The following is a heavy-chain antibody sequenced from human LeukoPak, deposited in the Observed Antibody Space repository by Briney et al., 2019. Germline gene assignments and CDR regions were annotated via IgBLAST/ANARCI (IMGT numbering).Heavy chain of an antibody. J-gene: IGHJ5*02. CDR2: ISGSGGST. CDR3: VRVRYCSSTNCHGGWFDP. CDR1: GFTFSSYV. D-gene: IGHD2-2*01. Sequence: GGSLRLSCAASGFTFSSYVMNWVRQAPGKGLEWVSAISGSGGSTSYADSVKGRFTISRDNSKNTLYLQMNSLRAEDTAVYYCVRVRYCSSTNCHGGWFDPWGQGTLVTVSS. V-gene: IGHV3-23*01.